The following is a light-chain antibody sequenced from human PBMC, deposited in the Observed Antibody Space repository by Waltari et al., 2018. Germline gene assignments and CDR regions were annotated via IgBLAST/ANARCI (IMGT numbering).Light chain of an antibody. V-gene: IGLV3-10*01. Sequence: YELTQPPSVSVSPGQTARITCSGHELPRKYAYWFQQKSGQAPRLVMDEDTKRPSGIPERFSGSSSGTVATLTISGAQVDDEADYYCYSSDSTGLRVFGGGTTVVVL. CDR3: YSSDSTGLRV. J-gene: IGLJ1*01. CDR1: ELPRKY. CDR2: EDT.